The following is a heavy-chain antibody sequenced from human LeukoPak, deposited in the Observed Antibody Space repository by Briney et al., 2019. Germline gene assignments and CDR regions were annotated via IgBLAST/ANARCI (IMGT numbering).Heavy chain of an antibody. J-gene: IGHJ4*02. CDR2: ISAYNGNT. CDR3: ARNYDILTGYTGIDY. CDR1: GYTFTSYG. V-gene: IGHV1-18*01. Sequence: ASVKVSCKASGYTFTSYGISWVRQAPGQGLEWMGWISAYNGNTNYAQKLQGRVTMTTDTSTSTAYMELGSLRSDDTAVYYCARNYDILTGYTGIDYWGQGTLVTVSS. D-gene: IGHD3-9*01.